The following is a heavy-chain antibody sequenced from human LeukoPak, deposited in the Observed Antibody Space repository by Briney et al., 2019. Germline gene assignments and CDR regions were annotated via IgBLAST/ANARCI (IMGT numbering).Heavy chain of an antibody. CDR2: ISYDGSNK. Sequence: PGGSLRLSCAASGFTFSTYGMHWVRQAPGKGLEWVAVISYDGSNKYSADSVKGRFTISRDNSKNTLYLQMNSLRAEDTAVYYCAKSVGAFYYFDYWGQGTLVTVSS. CDR1: GFTFSTYG. J-gene: IGHJ4*02. CDR3: AKSVGAFYYFDY. D-gene: IGHD1-26*01. V-gene: IGHV3-30*18.